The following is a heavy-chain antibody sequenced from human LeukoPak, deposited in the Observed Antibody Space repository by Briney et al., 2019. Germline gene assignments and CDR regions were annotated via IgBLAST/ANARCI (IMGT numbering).Heavy chain of an antibody. CDR3: ARGGQYYDSSGYCYELEYYFDY. V-gene: IGHV3-11*01. CDR2: ISSSGSTI. Sequence: GGSLRLSCAASGFTFSDYYMSWIRQAPGKGLEWVSYISSSGSTIYYADSVKGRFTISRDNAKNSLYLQMNSLRAEDTAVYYCARGGQYYDSSGYCYELEYYFDYWGQGTLVTVSS. J-gene: IGHJ4*02. D-gene: IGHD3-22*01. CDR1: GFTFSDYY.